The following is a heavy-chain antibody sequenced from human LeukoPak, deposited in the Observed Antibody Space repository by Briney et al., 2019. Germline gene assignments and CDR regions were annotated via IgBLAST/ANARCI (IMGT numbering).Heavy chain of an antibody. CDR1: GFTFSSYW. Sequence: TGGSLRLSCAASGFTFSSYWMSWVRQAPGKGLEWVANIKQDGSEKYYVDSVKGRFTISRDNAKNSLYLQMNSLRAEDTAVYYCAREFRITFGGVFDYWGQGTLVTVST. J-gene: IGHJ4*02. D-gene: IGHD3-16*01. CDR2: IKQDGSEK. CDR3: AREFRITFGGVFDY. V-gene: IGHV3-7*01.